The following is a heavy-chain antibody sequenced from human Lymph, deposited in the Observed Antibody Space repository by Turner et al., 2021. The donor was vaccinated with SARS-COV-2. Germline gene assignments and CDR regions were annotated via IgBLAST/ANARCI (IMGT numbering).Heavy chain of an antibody. J-gene: IGHJ5*02. V-gene: IGHV4-59*01. Sequence: QVQLQESGPRLVKPLETLSLTCTVSGGSMNNNYWSWIRQPPGKRLEWIGFIFHRGSTNYNPSLKSRVTISVDTSENQFSLKLTSVTAADTAIYYCARQTVNNWVDPWGQGTLVTVSS. CDR1: GGSMNNNY. D-gene: IGHD2-21*02. CDR2: IFHRGST. CDR3: ARQTVNNWVDP.